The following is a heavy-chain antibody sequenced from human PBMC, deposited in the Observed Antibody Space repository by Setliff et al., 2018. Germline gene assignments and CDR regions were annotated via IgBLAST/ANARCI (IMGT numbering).Heavy chain of an antibody. J-gene: IGHJ4*02. V-gene: IGHV1-8*03. CDR1: GYTFTSYD. CDR3: ARRGLGYDFWSGYYTMYYFDY. Sequence: GASVKVSCKASGYTFTSYDINWVRQATGQGLEWMGWMNPNSGNTGYARKFQGRVTITRNTSIGTAYMELSSLRSEDTAVYYCARRGLGYDFWSGYYTMYYFDYWGQGTLVTVSS. D-gene: IGHD3-3*01. CDR2: MNPNSGNT.